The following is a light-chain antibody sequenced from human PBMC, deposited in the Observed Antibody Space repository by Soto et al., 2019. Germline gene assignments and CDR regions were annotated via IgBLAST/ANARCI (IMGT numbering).Light chain of an antibody. J-gene: IGLJ2*01. CDR3: CSYAGSSTLV. Sequence: QSALTQPASVSGSPGQSITISCTGTSSDVGSYNLVSWYQQHPGKAPKLMIYEGSKRPSGVSNRFSGSKSGNTASLTISGLKAEDEADSYCCSYAGSSTLVFGGGTKLTVL. CDR1: SSDVGSYNL. V-gene: IGLV2-23*01. CDR2: EGS.